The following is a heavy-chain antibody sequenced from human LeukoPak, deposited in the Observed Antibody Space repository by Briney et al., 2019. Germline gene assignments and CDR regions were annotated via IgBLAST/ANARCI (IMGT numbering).Heavy chain of an antibody. CDR2: IKQDGREK. J-gene: IGHJ4*02. Sequence: GGSLRLSCAASGFTFTCCWMSWVRQTPGKGLEWVASIKQDGREKFYADSVKGRFTISRDNAKNSLYLQVNSLRAEDTAVYFCAGVPGVTRYFDSWGQGVLVTVSS. CDR3: AGVPGVTRYFDS. V-gene: IGHV3-7*01. CDR1: GFTFTCCW. D-gene: IGHD4-23*01.